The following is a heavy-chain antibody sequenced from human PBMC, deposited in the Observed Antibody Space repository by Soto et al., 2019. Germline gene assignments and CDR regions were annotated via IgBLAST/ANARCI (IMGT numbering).Heavy chain of an antibody. D-gene: IGHD3-22*01. V-gene: IGHV3-15*01. J-gene: IGHJ4*02. CDR3: TAQFYFDASGYSFDL. CDR2: MKSKSEGETT. CDR1: GFTFNNAW. Sequence: GSLRLSCAASGFTFNNAWMGGVRQSPGQGLEWVGHMKSKSEGETTDYAAPVKGRFTISRDDSKNTVYLQMNSLTTEDTAVYYCTAQFYFDASGYSFDLWGQGTLVTVSS.